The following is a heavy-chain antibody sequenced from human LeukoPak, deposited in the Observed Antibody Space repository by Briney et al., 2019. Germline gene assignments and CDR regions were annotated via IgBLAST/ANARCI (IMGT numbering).Heavy chain of an antibody. CDR1: GFTVSGNY. V-gene: IGHV3-53*01. Sequence: GGSLRLSCAASGFTVSGNYMSWVRQAPGKGLEWVSVIYSGGSTYYADSVKGRFTISRDNSKNTLYLQMNSLRAEDTAVYYCARSDYDILTGYPQYFQHWGLGTLVTVSS. J-gene: IGHJ1*01. D-gene: IGHD3-9*01. CDR2: IYSGGST. CDR3: ARSDYDILTGYPQYFQH.